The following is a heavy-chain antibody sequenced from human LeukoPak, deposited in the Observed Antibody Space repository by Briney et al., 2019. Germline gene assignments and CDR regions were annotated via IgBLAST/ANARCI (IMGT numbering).Heavy chain of an antibody. D-gene: IGHD2/OR15-2a*01. V-gene: IGHV3-64D*06. J-gene: IGHJ4*02. CDR3: VKDFGRVRGTPDS. Sequence: GGSLRLSCSASGFVFSIYTMYWVRQAPGKGPEYVSTISGSGNGGSIYYADSVKGRFTISRDDSKSIVYLQMNGLRSEDTAVYYCVKDFGRVRGTPDSWGQGTLVTVSS. CDR1: GFVFSIYT. CDR2: ISGSGNGGSI.